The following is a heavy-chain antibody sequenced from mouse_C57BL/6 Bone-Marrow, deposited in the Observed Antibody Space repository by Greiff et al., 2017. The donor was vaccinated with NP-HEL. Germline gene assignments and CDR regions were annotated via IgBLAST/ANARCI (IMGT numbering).Heavy chain of an antibody. Sequence: QVQLKESGAELMKPGASVKLSCKATGYTFTGYWIEWVKQRPGHGLEWIGEILPGSGSTNYNEKFKGKATFTADTSSNTAYMQISSLTTEDSAIYYCARRPNYYVSRPHFDYWGQGTTLTVSS. J-gene: IGHJ2*01. CDR3: ARRPNYYVSRPHFDY. V-gene: IGHV1-9*01. D-gene: IGHD1-1*01. CDR2: ILPGSGST. CDR1: GYTFTGYW.